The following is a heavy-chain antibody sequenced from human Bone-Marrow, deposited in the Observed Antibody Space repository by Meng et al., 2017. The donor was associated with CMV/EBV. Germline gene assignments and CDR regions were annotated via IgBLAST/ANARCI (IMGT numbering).Heavy chain of an antibody. CDR3: ARGGITMIVVVTQPPDY. CDR1: YTFNSYY. CDR2: INPSGGST. Sequence: YTFNSYYMHWVRQAPGQGLEWMGIINPSGGSTSYAQKFQGRLTMTRDTSTSTVYMELSSLRSEDTAVYYCARGGITMIVVVTQPPDYWGQGTLVTVSS. J-gene: IGHJ4*02. D-gene: IGHD3-22*01. V-gene: IGHV1-46*02.